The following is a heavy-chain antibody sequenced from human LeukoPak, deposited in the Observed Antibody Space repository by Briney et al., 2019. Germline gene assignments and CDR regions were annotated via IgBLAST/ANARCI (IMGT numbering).Heavy chain of an antibody. CDR1: GYTFTSYG. Sequence: ASVKVSCKASGYTFTSYGISWVRQAPGQGLEWMGWISAYNGNTNYAQKLQGRVTMTTDTSTSTAYMELRSLRSDDTAVYYCARVAAGDFWSGYYRWFDPWGQGTLVTVSS. J-gene: IGHJ5*02. CDR2: ISAYNGNT. CDR3: ARVAAGDFWSGYYRWFDP. V-gene: IGHV1-18*01. D-gene: IGHD3-3*01.